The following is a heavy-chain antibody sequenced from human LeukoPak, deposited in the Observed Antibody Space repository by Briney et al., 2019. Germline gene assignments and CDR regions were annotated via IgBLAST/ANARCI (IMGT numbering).Heavy chain of an antibody. Sequence: GGSLRLSCSASGFTFSDYWMTWVRQAPGKGLEWVANIKQDGSEKYYVDSVKDRFTISRDNAKNSLYLQMNSLRAEDTAVYYCARDSGYSYGAFDPWGQGTLVTVSS. V-gene: IGHV3-7*01. CDR2: IKQDGSEK. CDR3: ARDSGYSYGAFDP. D-gene: IGHD5-18*01. CDR1: GFTFSDYW. J-gene: IGHJ5*02.